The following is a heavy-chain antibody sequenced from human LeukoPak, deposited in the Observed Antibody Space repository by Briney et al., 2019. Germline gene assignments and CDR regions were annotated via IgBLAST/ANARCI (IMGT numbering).Heavy chain of an antibody. CDR3: ARLTRRYCSGGSCYGGTIDY. CDR2: IYYSGST. CDR1: GGSISSSSHY. J-gene: IGHJ4*02. D-gene: IGHD2-15*01. V-gene: IGHV4-39*01. Sequence: RSSETLSLTCTVSGGSISSSSHYWGWIRQPPGKGLEWIGSIYYSGSTYYNPSLKSRVTISVDTSKNQFSLKLSSVTAADTAVYYCARLTRRYCSGGSCYGGTIDYWGQGTLVTVSS.